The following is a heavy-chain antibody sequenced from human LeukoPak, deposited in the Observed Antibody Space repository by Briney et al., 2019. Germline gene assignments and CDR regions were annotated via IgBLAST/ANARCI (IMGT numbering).Heavy chain of an antibody. V-gene: IGHV3-23*01. Sequence: PGGSLRLSCAASGFTFSSYAMSWVRQAPGKGLEWVSAISGSGGSTYYADSVKGRFTISRDNSKNTLYLQMNSLRAEDTALYYCAKRQVRGVTFGAADYWGQGTLVTVSS. J-gene: IGHJ4*02. D-gene: IGHD3-10*01. CDR1: GFTFSSYA. CDR3: AKRQVRGVTFGAADY. CDR2: ISGSGGST.